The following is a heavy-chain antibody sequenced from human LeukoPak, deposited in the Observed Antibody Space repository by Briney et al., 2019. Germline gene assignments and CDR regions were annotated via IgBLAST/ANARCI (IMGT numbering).Heavy chain of an antibody. J-gene: IGHJ3*02. D-gene: IGHD1-26*01. Sequence: GGSLRLSCAASGFTFSSYSMNWVGQAPGKGLEWVSSISSSSSYIYYADSVKGRFTISRDNAKNSLYLQMNSLRAEDTAVYYCAREDSGSPGVAFDIWGQGTMVTVSS. CDR2: ISSSSSYI. CDR1: GFTFSSYS. V-gene: IGHV3-21*01. CDR3: AREDSGSPGVAFDI.